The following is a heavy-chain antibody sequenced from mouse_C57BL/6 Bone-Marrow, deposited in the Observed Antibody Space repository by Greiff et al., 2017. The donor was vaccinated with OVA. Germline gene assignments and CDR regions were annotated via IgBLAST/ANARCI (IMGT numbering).Heavy chain of an antibody. CDR1: GYTFTSYG. D-gene: IGHD2-3*01. Sequence: VQLQQSGAELARPGASVKLSCKASGYTFTSYGISWVKQRTGQGLEWIGEIYPRSGNTYYNEKFKGKATLTADKSSSTAYMELRSLTSEDSAVYFCARPHGYYKGLFAYWGQGTLVTVSA. CDR3: ARPHGYYKGLFAY. CDR2: IYPRSGNT. V-gene: IGHV1-81*01. J-gene: IGHJ3*01.